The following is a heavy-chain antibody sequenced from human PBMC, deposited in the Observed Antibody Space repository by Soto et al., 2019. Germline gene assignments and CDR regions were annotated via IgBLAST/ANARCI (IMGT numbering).Heavy chain of an antibody. CDR1: VGSISSGGYY. CDR2: IYYSGST. V-gene: IGHV4-31*03. D-gene: IGHD3-16*01. Sequence: SETLSLTCTVSVGSISSGGYYWSWIRQHPGKGLEWIGYIYYSGSTYYNPSLKSRVTISVDTSKNQFSLKLSSVTAADTAVYYCARGVSYSRPTRAFDIWGQGTMLTVSS. CDR3: ARGVSYSRPTRAFDI. J-gene: IGHJ3*02.